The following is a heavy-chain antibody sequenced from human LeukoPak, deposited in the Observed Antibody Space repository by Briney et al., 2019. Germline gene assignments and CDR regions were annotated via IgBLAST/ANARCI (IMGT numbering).Heavy chain of an antibody. CDR1: GFTFSSSA. V-gene: IGHV3-23*01. J-gene: IGHJ4*02. Sequence: GGSLRLSCAASGFTFSSSAMSWVRQTPGKGPEWVSAISGSGGSTYYTDSVKGRFTISRDNSKNTLFLQMNSLRAEDTAVFYCAKGTSMVRGMHFDFWGQGSLVTVSS. CDR3: AKGTSMVRGMHFDF. D-gene: IGHD3-10*01. CDR2: ISGSGGST.